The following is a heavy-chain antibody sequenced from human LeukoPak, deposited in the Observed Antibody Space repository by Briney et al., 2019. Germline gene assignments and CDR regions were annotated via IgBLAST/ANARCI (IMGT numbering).Heavy chain of an antibody. CDR3: ARGVFGRFDP. Sequence: SETLSLTCVVYGVSLSGYYWNWIRQPPGKGLEWIGEINQSGSTNYNPSLKSRVTISVDTSKNQFFLNLNSVTAADTAAYYCARGVFGRFDPWGQGTLATVSS. V-gene: IGHV4-34*01. D-gene: IGHD3-10*01. J-gene: IGHJ5*02. CDR1: GVSLSGYY. CDR2: INQSGST.